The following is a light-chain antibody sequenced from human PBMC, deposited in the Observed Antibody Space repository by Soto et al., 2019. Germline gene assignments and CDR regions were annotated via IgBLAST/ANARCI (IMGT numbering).Light chain of an antibody. CDR1: QSVRSN. J-gene: IGKJ1*01. Sequence: MTPSPSLLSASTRDRATLSCRASQSVRSNLAWYQQKPGQAPRLLIYGASTRATGIPARFSGSGSGTEFTLSIGSLQSEDFAVYYCQQYNDWPPTFGQGTKVDIK. V-gene: IGKV3-15*01. CDR3: QQYNDWPPT. CDR2: GAS.